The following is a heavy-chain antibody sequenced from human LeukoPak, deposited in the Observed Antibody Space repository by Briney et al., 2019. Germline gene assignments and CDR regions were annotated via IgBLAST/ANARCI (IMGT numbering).Heavy chain of an antibody. V-gene: IGHV3-7*05. Sequence: PGGSLRLSCAASGFTFSRYWMSWVRQAPGKGLEWVANIKQDGSEKYYVDSVKGRFTISRDNAKNSLYLQMNSLRAEDTAVYYCARDSRRILPSDWGQGTLVTVSS. D-gene: IGHD2-15*01. CDR2: IKQDGSEK. CDR3: ARDSRRILPSD. CDR1: GFTFSRYW. J-gene: IGHJ4*02.